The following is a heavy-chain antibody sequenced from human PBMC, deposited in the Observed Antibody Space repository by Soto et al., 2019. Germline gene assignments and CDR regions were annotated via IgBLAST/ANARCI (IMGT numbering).Heavy chain of an antibody. Sequence: ASVKVSCKASGYTFTSYDINWVRQATGQGLEWMGWMNPNSGNTGYAQKFQGRVTMTRNTSISTAYMELGSLRSEDTAVYYCARGTVVVAAADYWGQGTLVTVSS. V-gene: IGHV1-8*01. CDR1: GYTFTSYD. D-gene: IGHD2-15*01. CDR2: MNPNSGNT. CDR3: ARGTVVVAAADY. J-gene: IGHJ4*02.